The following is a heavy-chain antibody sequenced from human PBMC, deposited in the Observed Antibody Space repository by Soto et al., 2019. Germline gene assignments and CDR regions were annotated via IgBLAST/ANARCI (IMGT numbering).Heavy chain of an antibody. CDR1: GGSISSSSYY. CDR3: ALNDGDYVWGSYRSPSFDY. Sequence: QLQLQESGPGLVKPSETLSLTCTVSGGSISSSSYYWGWIRQPPGKGLEWIGSIYYSGSTYYNPSLKSRVTISVDTSKNQFSLKLSSVTAADTAVYYCALNDGDYVWGSYRSPSFDYWGQGTLVTVSS. D-gene: IGHD3-16*02. J-gene: IGHJ4*02. V-gene: IGHV4-39*01. CDR2: IYYSGST.